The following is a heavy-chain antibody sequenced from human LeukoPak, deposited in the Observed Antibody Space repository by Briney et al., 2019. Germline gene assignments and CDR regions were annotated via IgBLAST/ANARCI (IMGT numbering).Heavy chain of an antibody. CDR3: AKDPIAVADLYFDY. J-gene: IGHJ4*02. D-gene: IGHD6-19*01. V-gene: IGHV3-21*04. CDR1: GFTFSSYS. CDR2: ISSSSSYI. Sequence: GGSLRLSCAASGFTFSSYSMNWVRQAPGKGLEWVSSISSSSSYIYYADSVKGRFTISRDNAKNSLYLQMNSLRAEDTAVYYCAKDPIAVADLYFDYWGQGTLVTVSS.